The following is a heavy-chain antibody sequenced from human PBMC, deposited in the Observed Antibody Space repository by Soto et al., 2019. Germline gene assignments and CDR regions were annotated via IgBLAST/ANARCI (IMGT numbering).Heavy chain of an antibody. CDR2: IYHSGST. V-gene: IGHV4-30-2*01. CDR1: GGSISSGGYS. D-gene: IGHD3-10*01. J-gene: IGHJ5*02. CDR3: ARAQPLWNWFDP. Sequence: QLQLQESGSGQVKPSQTLSLTCAVSGGSISSGGYSWSWIRQPPGKGLEWIGYIYHSGSTYYNPSLKSRVTISVDRSKNQFSLKLSSVTSADTAVYYCARAQPLWNWFDPWGQGTLVTVSS.